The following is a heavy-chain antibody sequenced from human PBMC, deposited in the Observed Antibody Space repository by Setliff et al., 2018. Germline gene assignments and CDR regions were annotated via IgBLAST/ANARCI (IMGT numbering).Heavy chain of an antibody. CDR2: IYTSGST. V-gene: IGHV4-4*08. CDR3: AREQSNYDFWSGYYGSYYYYMDV. CDR1: GGSISSYY. J-gene: IGHJ6*03. D-gene: IGHD3-3*01. Sequence: PSETLSLTCTVSGGSISSYYWSWIRQPPGKGLEWIGHIYTSGSTNYNPSLKSRVTISVDTSKNQFSLKLSSVTAADTAVYYCAREQSNYDFWSGYYGSYYYYMDVWGKGTTVTVSS.